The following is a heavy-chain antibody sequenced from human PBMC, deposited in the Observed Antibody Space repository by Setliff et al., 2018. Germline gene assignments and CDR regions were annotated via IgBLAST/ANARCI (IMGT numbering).Heavy chain of an antibody. D-gene: IGHD3-10*01. J-gene: IGHJ4*02. CDR1: GVSISDGHF. CDR3: ARRDEYLQFREFFDF. CDR2: IDRTGNR. Sequence: PSQTLSLTCAVSGVSISDGHFWGWIRQPPGKGLEWIGSIDRTGNRYYNPPLRSRVTLSIDMSRNEFSLELRSMTAADTAMYYCARRDEYLQFREFFDFWGQGILVTVSS. V-gene: IGHV4-38-2*01.